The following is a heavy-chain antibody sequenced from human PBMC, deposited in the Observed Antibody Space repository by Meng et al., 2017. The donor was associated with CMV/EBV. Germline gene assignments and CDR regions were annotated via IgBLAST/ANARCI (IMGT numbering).Heavy chain of an antibody. J-gene: IGHJ4*02. Sequence: LTCAASGFTFSSYWMSWVRQAPGKGLEWVANIKQDGSEKYYVDSVKGRFTISRDNAKNSLYLQMNSLRAEDTAVYYCARTELELYFDYWGQGTLVTVSS. CDR1: GFTFSSYW. CDR3: ARTELELYFDY. V-gene: IGHV3-7*01. D-gene: IGHD1-7*01. CDR2: IKQDGSEK.